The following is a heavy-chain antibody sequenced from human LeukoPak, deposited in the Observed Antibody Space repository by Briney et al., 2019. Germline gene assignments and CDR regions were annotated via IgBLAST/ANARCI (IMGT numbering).Heavy chain of an antibody. CDR2: ISWNSGSI. CDR3: ATGDIVDTATIDY. V-gene: IGHV3-9*01. J-gene: IGHJ4*02. Sequence: GRSLRLSCAASGFTFDDYAMHWVRQAPGKGLEWVSGISWNSGSIGYADSVKGRFTISRDNAKNSLYLQMNSLRAEDTALYYCATGDIVDTATIDYWGQGTLVTVPS. CDR1: GFTFDDYA. D-gene: IGHD5-18*01.